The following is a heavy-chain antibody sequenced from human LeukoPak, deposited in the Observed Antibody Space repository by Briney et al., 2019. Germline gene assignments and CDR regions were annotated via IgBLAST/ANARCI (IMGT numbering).Heavy chain of an antibody. Sequence: SETLSLTCTVSGGSISNYYWSWIRQPPGKGLEWIGYIYYSGSTNYNPSLKSRVTISLDTSKNQFSLRRNSVTAADTAVFYCASHYGSGFDYWGQGTLVTVSS. CDR3: ASHYGSGFDY. D-gene: IGHD3-10*01. J-gene: IGHJ4*02. CDR1: GGSISNYY. CDR2: IYYSGST. V-gene: IGHV4-59*01.